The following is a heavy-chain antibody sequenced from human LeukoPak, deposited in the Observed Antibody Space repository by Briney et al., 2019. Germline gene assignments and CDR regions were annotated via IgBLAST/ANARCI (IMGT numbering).Heavy chain of an antibody. Sequence: GGSLRLSSAASGFTFSSYAMHWVRQAPGKGLEYVSVINNNGGTTYYANSVKGRFTISRDNSKNTVFLQMGSLRAEDMAVYYCARGTTVNTPFDHWGQGTLVTVSS. CDR3: ARGTTVNTPFDH. CDR1: GFTFSSYA. V-gene: IGHV3-64*01. D-gene: IGHD4-11*01. J-gene: IGHJ4*02. CDR2: INNNGGTT.